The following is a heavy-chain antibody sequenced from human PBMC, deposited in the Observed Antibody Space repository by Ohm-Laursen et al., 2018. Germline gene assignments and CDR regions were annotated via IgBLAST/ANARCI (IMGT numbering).Heavy chain of an antibody. CDR3: AREYSDDGGYRYDAFDV. V-gene: IGHV4-34*01. J-gene: IGHJ3*01. Sequence: SDTLSLTCALYSGSFGPYYWSWIRQPPGKGLEWIGEINHRGNTNYSPSLKIRVTMSVDTSRNHFSLELTSVTAADTAVYYCAREYSDDGGYRYDAFDVWGRGTVVTVSS. CDR1: SGSFGPYY. CDR2: INHRGNT. D-gene: IGHD2-15*01.